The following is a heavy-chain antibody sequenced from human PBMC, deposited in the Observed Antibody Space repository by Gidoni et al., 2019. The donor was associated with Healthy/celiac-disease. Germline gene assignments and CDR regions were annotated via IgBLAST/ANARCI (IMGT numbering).Heavy chain of an antibody. J-gene: IGHJ4*02. CDR3: ARAYGGNSGSDY. D-gene: IGHD2-21*02. Sequence: QVQLVQSGAEVKKPGASVKVSCKASGYTFTSYYMHWVRQAPGQGIEWRGRINPSGGSTSYAQKFQGRVTMTRDTSTSTVYMELSSLRSEDTAVYYCARAYGGNSGSDYWGQGTLVTVSS. V-gene: IGHV1-46*01. CDR2: INPSGGST. CDR1: GYTFTSYY.